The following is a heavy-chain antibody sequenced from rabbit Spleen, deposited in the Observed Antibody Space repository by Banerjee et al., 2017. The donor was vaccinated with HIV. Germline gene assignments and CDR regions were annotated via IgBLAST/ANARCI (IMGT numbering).Heavy chain of an antibody. CDR2: ISIGSSTGT. CDR3: ARDGYSRGWGIILYYFNL. V-gene: IGHV1S45*01. Sequence: QEQLVESGGGLVKPGASLTLTCKASGFSFSNNYVMCWVRQAPGKGLEWIACISIGSSTGTYYASWAKGRFTISKTSSTTVTLQMTSLTAADTAAYFCARDGYSRGWGIILYYFNLWGQGTLVTVS. CDR1: GFSFSNNYV. J-gene: IGHJ4*01. D-gene: IGHD4-1*01.